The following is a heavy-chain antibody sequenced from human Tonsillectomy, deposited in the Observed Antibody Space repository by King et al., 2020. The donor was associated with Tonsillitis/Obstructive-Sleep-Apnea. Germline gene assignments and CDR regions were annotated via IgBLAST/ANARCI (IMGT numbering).Heavy chain of an antibody. D-gene: IGHD3-10*01. CDR2: ISSDGGNK. V-gene: IGHV3-30*01. J-gene: IGHJ4*02. CDR3: ARGGFGDRGDY. Sequence: VQLVESGGGVVQPGRSLRLSCAASGFTFSSYTMHWVHQAPGKGLEWVAVISSDGGNKYYADSVKGRFTISRDNSKNTLYLQMNSLRAEDTAVYYCARGGFGDRGDYWGQGTLVTVSS. CDR1: GFTFSSYT.